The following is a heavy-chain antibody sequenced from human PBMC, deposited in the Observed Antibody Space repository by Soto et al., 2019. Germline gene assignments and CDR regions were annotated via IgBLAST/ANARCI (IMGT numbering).Heavy chain of an antibody. CDR2: IYHSGST. Sequence: SETLSLTCTVSGDSISSGGYSWSWIRQPPGKGLEWIGYIYHSGSTYYNPSLKSRVTISVDRSKNQFSLKLSSVTAADTAVYYCARVSYDFWSGYSTFDYWGQGTLVTVSS. CDR1: GDSISSGGYS. D-gene: IGHD3-3*01. CDR3: ARVSYDFWSGYSTFDY. J-gene: IGHJ4*02. V-gene: IGHV4-30-2*01.